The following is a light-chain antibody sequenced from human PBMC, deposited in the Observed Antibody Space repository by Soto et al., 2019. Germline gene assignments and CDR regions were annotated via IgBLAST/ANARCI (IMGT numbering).Light chain of an antibody. CDR1: QSVSSN. V-gene: IGKV3-15*01. CDR2: GAS. J-gene: IGKJ1*01. Sequence: EIVMTQSPATLSVSPGERATLSCRASQSVSSNLAWYQQKPGQAPRLLIYGASTRATGIPARFSGSGSGTEITLTISSLQSEDFAVYYCQQYNIWPPWTFGQGTKVEIK. CDR3: QQYNIWPPWT.